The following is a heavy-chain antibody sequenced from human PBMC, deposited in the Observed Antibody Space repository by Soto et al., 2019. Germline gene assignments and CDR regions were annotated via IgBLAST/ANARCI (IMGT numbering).Heavy chain of an antibody. CDR3: GVFGSRNYYYGMDV. V-gene: IGHV1-18*01. CDR2: ISPYNGNT. J-gene: IGHJ6*02. D-gene: IGHD6-6*01. Sequence: ASVKVSCKTSGYTFINYGISWVRQAPGQGPEWMGGISPYNGNTKYAQKFQGRVTMTTDKSTSTAYMELRSLRSDDTAVYYYGVFGSRNYYYGMDVWGQGTTVTVS. CDR1: GYTFINYG.